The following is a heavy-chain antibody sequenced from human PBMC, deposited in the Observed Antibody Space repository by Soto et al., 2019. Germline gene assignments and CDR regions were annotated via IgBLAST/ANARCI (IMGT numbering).Heavy chain of an antibody. V-gene: IGHV5-51*01. CDR2: IYPGDSDT. CDR1: GYSFTSYW. Sequence: GESLKISCKGSGYSFTSYWIGWVRQMPGKGLEWMGIIYPGDSDTRYSPSFQGQVTISADKSISTAYLQWSSLKASDTAMYYCARTTVVPAASYYYYYGMEVWGKGTTVTV. D-gene: IGHD2-2*01. CDR3: ARTTVVPAASYYYYYGMEV. J-gene: IGHJ6*04.